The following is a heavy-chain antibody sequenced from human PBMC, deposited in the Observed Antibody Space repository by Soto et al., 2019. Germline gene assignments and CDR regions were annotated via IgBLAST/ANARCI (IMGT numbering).Heavy chain of an antibody. Sequence: ESVGGLVRPGGSLRLSCAASAFTFSNYAMNWVRQAPGKGLEWVSVISGSGGSASYADSVQGRFTISRDNSKNTLYLQMNSLRAEDTAIYYCVREDSAWDSRGSFDFWGRGTMVTVS. V-gene: IGHV3-23*01. D-gene: IGHD6-19*01. J-gene: IGHJ3*01. CDR3: VREDSAWDSRGSFDF. CDR2: ISGSGGSA. CDR1: AFTFSNYA.